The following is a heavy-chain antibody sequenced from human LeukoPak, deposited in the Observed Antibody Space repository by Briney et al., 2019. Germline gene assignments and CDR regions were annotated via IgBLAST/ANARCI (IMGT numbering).Heavy chain of an antibody. D-gene: IGHD4-17*01. CDR3: ARVGDPSYYYYMDV. V-gene: IGHV3-20*04. CDR2: INWNGGST. Sequence: GGSLRLSCAASGFTFSSYAMHWVRQPPGKGLEWVSVINWNGGSTFYADSVKGRFTISRDNAKNSLYLQMNSLRAEDTALYYCARVGDPSYYYYMDVRGKGTTVTVSS. J-gene: IGHJ6*03. CDR1: GFTFSSYA.